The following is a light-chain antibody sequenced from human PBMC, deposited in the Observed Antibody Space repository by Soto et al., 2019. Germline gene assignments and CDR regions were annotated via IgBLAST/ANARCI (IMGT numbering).Light chain of an antibody. V-gene: IGKV3-20*01. CDR2: GAS. CDR1: QSVSRY. Sequence: EIVLTHSPDTLYLSPGERATLSCRASQSVSRYLAWYKQKPGQAPRVLSYGASTRATGIPARFSGSGSGTEFTLTISRLEPEDFKVYYCQHYGTSMWTFGQGTKVDIK. J-gene: IGKJ1*01. CDR3: QHYGTSMWT.